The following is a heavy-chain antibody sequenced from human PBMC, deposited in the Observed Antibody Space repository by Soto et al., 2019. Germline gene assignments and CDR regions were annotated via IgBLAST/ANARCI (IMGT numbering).Heavy chain of an antibody. J-gene: IGHJ4*02. CDR2: IYYSGST. CDR1: GGSISSYY. V-gene: IGHV4-59*08. CDR3: ARHGASGWYVDY. D-gene: IGHD6-19*01. Sequence: PSETLSLTCTVSGGSISSYYWSWIRQPPGKGLEWIGYIYYSGSTNYNPSLKSRVTISVDTSKNQFSLKLSSVTAADTAVYYCARHGASGWYVDYWGQGTLVTVSS.